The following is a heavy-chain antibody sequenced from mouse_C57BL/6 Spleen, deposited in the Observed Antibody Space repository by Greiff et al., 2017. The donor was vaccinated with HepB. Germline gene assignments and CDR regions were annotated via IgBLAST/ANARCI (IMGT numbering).Heavy chain of an antibody. D-gene: IGHD3-2*02. CDR3: TRNGGTAQAPFAY. V-gene: IGHV1-15*01. CDR2: IDPETGGT. CDR1: GYTFTDYE. J-gene: IGHJ3*01. Sequence: QVQLKESGAELVRPGASVTLSCKASGYTFTDYEMHWVKQTPVHGLEWIGAIDPETGGTAYNQKFKGKAILTADKSSSTAYMELRSLTSEDSAVYYCTRNGGTAQAPFAYWGQGTLVTVSA.